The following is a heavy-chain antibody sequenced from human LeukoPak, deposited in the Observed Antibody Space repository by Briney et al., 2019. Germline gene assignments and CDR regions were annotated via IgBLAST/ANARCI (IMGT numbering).Heavy chain of an antibody. D-gene: IGHD3-22*01. CDR3: ARANKMEYYYDSSGWAEYFQH. J-gene: IGHJ1*01. Sequence: PSETLSLTCTVSGGSISSSSFYWGWIRQPPGKGLEWIGSIYYSGSTYYNPSLKSRVTISVDTSKNQFSLKLSSVTAADTAVYYCARANKMEYYYDSSGWAEYFQHWGQGTLVTVSS. CDR2: IYYSGST. CDR1: GGSISSSSFY. V-gene: IGHV4-39*01.